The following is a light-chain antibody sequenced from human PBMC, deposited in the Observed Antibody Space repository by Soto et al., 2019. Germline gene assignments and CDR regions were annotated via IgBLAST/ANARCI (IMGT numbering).Light chain of an antibody. CDR3: QQRSHWPRT. CDR2: SVS. V-gene: IGKV3-11*01. Sequence: EIVMTQSPATLSVSPGERATLSSRASQSVSSNLAWYQQKPGQAPRLVISSVSKRATGIPARFSGSGAGTDFSLTISSLEPEDFAVYYCQQRSHWPRTFGQGTKVDIK. CDR1: QSVSSN. J-gene: IGKJ1*01.